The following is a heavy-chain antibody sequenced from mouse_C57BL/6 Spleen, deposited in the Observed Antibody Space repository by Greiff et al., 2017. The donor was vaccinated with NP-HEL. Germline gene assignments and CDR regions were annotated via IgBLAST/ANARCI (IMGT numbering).Heavy chain of an antibody. CDR3: ARRIYSNYAMDY. J-gene: IGHJ4*01. CDR2: ISSGSSTI. V-gene: IGHV5-17*01. Sequence: EVKLEESGGGLVKPGGSLKLSCAASGFTFSDYGMHWVRQAPEKGLEWVAYISSGSSTIYYADTVKGRFTISRDNAKNTLFLQMTSLRSEDTAMYYCARRIYSNYAMDYWGQGTSVTVSS. D-gene: IGHD2-5*01. CDR1: GFTFSDYG.